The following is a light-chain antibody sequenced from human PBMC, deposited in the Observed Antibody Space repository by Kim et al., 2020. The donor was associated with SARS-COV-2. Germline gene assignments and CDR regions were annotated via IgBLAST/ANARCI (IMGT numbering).Light chain of an antibody. CDR2: DVS. V-gene: IGLV2-11*01. CDR3: CSYAGSYTFEGV. CDR1: SSDVGGYNY. J-gene: IGLJ3*02. Sequence: SVTLSCTGTSSDVGGYNYVSWYQQHPGKAPKLMIYDVSKRPSGVPDRFSGSKSGNTASLTISGLQAEDEADYYCCSYAGSYTFEGVFGGGTQLTVL.